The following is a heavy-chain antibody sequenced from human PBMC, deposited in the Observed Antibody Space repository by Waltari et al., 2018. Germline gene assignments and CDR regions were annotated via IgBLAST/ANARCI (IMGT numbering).Heavy chain of an antibody. Sequence: QLQLQESGPGLVKPSETLSPTCTVSGGSISSSRYYWGWIRQPPGKGLEWIGSIYYSGSTYYNPSLKSRVTISVDTSKNQFSLKLSSVTAADTAVYYCARDFSGYALYWGQGTLVTVSS. V-gene: IGHV4-39*07. CDR2: IYYSGST. D-gene: IGHD5-12*01. J-gene: IGHJ4*02. CDR3: ARDFSGYALY. CDR1: GGSISSSRYY.